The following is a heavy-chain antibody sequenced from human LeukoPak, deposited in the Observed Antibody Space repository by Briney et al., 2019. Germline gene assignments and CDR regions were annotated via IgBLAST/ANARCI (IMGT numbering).Heavy chain of an antibody. V-gene: IGHV3-53*01. Sequence: PGGSLRLSCAASGFTISSNYMSWVRQAPGKGLEWVSVIYSGGSTYYADSAKGRFTISRDNSKNTLYLQMNSLRAEDTAVYYCARVGNSSIIFDYWGQGTLVTVSS. D-gene: IGHD3-10*01. CDR2: IYSGGST. CDR3: ARVGNSSIIFDY. J-gene: IGHJ4*02. CDR1: GFTISSNY.